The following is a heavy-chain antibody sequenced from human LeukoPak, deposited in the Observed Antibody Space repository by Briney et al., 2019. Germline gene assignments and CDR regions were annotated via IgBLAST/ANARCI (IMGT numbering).Heavy chain of an antibody. Sequence: GGSLRLSYAASGFTFSHYYMSWIRPAPGKGLEWVSYISSSGSTIYYADSVKGRFTISRDNAKNSLYLQMNSLRAEDTAVYYCASGEWELLAFDYWVQGTLVTVSS. CDR3: ASGEWELLAFDY. V-gene: IGHV3-11*01. CDR1: GFTFSHYY. CDR2: ISSSGSTI. D-gene: IGHD1-26*01. J-gene: IGHJ4*02.